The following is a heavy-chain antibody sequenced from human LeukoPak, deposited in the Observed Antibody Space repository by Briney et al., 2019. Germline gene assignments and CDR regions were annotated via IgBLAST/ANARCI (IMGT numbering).Heavy chain of an antibody. CDR2: ISGSGGST. CDR3: AKGAQFTMIVVVIPRPYFDY. J-gene: IGHJ4*02. V-gene: IGHV3-23*01. Sequence: VGSLRLSCAASGFTFSSYGMSWVRQAPGKGLEWVSAISGSGGSTYYADSVKGRFTISRDNSKNTLYMQMNRLRAEDTAVYYCAKGAQFTMIVVVIPRPYFDYWGQGTLVTVSS. D-gene: IGHD3-22*01. CDR1: GFTFSSYG.